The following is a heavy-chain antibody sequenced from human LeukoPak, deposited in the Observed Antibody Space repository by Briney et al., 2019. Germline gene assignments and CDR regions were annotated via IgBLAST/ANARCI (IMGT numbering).Heavy chain of an antibody. CDR3: ARCVVGGVAVDD. Sequence: GGSLRLSCAVSGFTFSSYSMNWVRQAPGKGLEWVSYISSSSSSIYYADSVKGRFTISRDNAKNSLYLQMNSLRAEDTAVYYCARCVVGGVAVDDWSQGTLVTVSS. V-gene: IGHV3-48*01. D-gene: IGHD6-19*01. CDR2: ISSSSSSI. CDR1: GFTFSSYS. J-gene: IGHJ4*02.